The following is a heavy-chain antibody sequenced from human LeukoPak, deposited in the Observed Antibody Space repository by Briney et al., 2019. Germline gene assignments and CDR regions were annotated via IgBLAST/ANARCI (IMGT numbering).Heavy chain of an antibody. CDR2: ISGSGGST. V-gene: IGHV3-23*01. D-gene: IGHD2-15*01. CDR1: GFTFSRYA. J-gene: IGHJ4*02. Sequence: PGGSLRLSCAASGFTFSRYAMTWVRQAPGKGLYWVSAISGSGGSTYYADSVKGRFTISRDNSKNTLYLQMNSLRAEDTAVYYCAKGLKGCSGSSCYYFFDFWGQGALITVSS. CDR3: AKGLKGCSGSSCYYFFDF.